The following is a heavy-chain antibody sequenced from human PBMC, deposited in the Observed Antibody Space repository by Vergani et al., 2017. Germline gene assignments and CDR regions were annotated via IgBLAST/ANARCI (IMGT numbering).Heavy chain of an antibody. V-gene: IGHV3-7*03. J-gene: IGHJ3*02. CDR1: GFTFRSYW. CDR3: AREIWDAFDI. D-gene: IGHD3-16*01. CDR2: IKQDGSEK. Sequence: EVQLVESGGGLVQRGGSLRLSCAASGFTFRSYWVSWVRQAPEKGLEWVANIKQDGSEKHYVDSVKGRFIISRDNAKNSLYLQMNILRAEDTAVYYCAREIWDAFDIWGQGTMVTVSS.